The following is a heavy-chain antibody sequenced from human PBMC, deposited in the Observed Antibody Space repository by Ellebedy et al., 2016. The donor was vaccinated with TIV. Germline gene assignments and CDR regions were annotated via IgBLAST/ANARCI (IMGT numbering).Heavy chain of an antibody. V-gene: IGHV4-34*01. Sequence: GSLRLSCAGSGFTFSSYSMNWVRQAPGKGLEWIGDMNQSGNTNYNPSLKSRVTISVDTSKNQFSLRLSSVTAEDTAVYYCARSIYGASYLWGRGTLVTVSS. D-gene: IGHD4-17*01. CDR2: MNQSGNT. J-gene: IGHJ2*01. CDR1: GFTFSSYS. CDR3: ARSIYGASYL.